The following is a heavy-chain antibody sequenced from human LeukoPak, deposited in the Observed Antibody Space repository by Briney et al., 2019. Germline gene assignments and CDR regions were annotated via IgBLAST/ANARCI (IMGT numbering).Heavy chain of an antibody. CDR2: ISDSGANT. CDR3: AKDPIWWNYFDY. D-gene: IGHD2-8*02. CDR1: GFTFSSYS. J-gene: IGHJ4*02. V-gene: IGHV3-23*01. Sequence: GGSLRLSCAASGFTFSSYSMSWVRQAPGKGLEWVSIISDSGANTYCADSVRGRFTISRDNFKNTLYLQVNSLRAEDTAVYYCAKDPIWWNYFDYWGQGTLVTVSS.